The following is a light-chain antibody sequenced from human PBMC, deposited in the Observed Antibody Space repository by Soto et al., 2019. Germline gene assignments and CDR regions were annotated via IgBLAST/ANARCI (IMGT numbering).Light chain of an antibody. CDR3: HQQNYWPIT. J-gene: IGKJ5*01. V-gene: IGKV3-15*01. CDR1: QSISSH. CDR2: GAS. Sequence: ITRSPATMSVSPSDSAPFFCRASQSISSHLAWYQQQPGQAPRLLIYGASTRATAVPHRFSGSGSGTDFTLTITSLQSDDFAVNYCHQQNYWPITFGQGTRLEIK.